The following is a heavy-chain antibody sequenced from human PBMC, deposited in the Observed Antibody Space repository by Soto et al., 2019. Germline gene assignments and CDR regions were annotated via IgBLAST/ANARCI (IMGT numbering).Heavy chain of an antibody. Sequence: SETLSLTCAVSGGSISGGGFSWSWIRQPPGKGLEWIGYILHTGGTQYNPSLKSRVSMSVDKAKNQFSLHLTSVTAADTAVYYCARLQFGEGFDYWGQGALVTVSS. CDR3: ARLQFGEGFDY. CDR1: GGSISGGGFS. D-gene: IGHD3-10*01. CDR2: ILHTGGT. J-gene: IGHJ4*02. V-gene: IGHV4-30-2*01.